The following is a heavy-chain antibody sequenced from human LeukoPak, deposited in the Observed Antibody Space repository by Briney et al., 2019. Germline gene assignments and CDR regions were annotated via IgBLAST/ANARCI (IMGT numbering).Heavy chain of an antibody. J-gene: IGHJ4*02. CDR3: ARAAKPTYYYDSSGYYYDY. CDR1: GGSISSYY. V-gene: IGHV4-59*01. CDR2: IYYSGST. D-gene: IGHD3-22*01. Sequence: SETLSLTCTVSGGSISSYYWSWIRQPPGKGLEWIGDIYYSGSTNYNPSLKSRVTISVDTSKNQFSLKLSSVTAADTAVYYCARAAKPTYYYDSSGYYYDYWGKGTLVTVSS.